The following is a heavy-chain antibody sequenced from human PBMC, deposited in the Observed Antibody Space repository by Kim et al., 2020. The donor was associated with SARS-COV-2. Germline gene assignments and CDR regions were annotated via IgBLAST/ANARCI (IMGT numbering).Heavy chain of an antibody. CDR1: GFTFSSYS. V-gene: IGHV3-23*01. Sequence: GGSLRLSCAASGFTFSSYSMGWVRQAPGKGLEWVSVIFGNGGSTYYADSVKGRXTTSXDNPENTLYLQMNSLRAEDTAVXYXAKSLXLAETLDPYDXWGQAXXXTXXS. J-gene: IGHJ4*02. CDR3: AKSLXLAETLDPYDX. D-gene: IGHD3-3*01. CDR2: IFGNGGST.